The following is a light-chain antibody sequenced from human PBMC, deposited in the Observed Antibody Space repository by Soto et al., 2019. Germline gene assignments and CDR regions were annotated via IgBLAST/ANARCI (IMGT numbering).Light chain of an antibody. CDR2: DAS. CDR1: QSISSW. CDR3: HLYKSNWWT. V-gene: IGKV1-5*01. Sequence: DIQMTQSPSTLSASVGDSVTITCRASQSISSWLAWYQQKPGKDPKLLIYDASSLESGVPSRFSGSGSGTEFTLTSSSLQPDDFATYYCHLYKSNWWTFGQGTKVEIK. J-gene: IGKJ1*01.